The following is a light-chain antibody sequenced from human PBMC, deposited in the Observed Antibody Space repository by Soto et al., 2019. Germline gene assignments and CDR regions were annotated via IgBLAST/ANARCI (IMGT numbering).Light chain of an antibody. CDR1: SSDFGGYNV. V-gene: IGLV2-23*03. CDR2: EGT. Sequence: SALTQPASVSGSPGQSITISCSGTSSDFGGYNVVSWYQQHPGKAPKLIIYEGTKRPSGVSNRFSGSKSGNAASLTISGLQTEDEADYYCCSYADTSTFWVVFGGGT. CDR3: CSYADTSTFWVV. J-gene: IGLJ3*02.